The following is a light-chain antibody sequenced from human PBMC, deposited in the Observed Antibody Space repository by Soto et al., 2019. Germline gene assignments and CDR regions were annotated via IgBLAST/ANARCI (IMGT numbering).Light chain of an antibody. CDR2: AAS. CDR1: RGISSY. J-gene: IGKJ1*01. Sequence: IQLTQSPSSLSASVGDRVTITCQASRGISSYLAWYQQKPGKAPNLLIYAASSLQSGVPSRFSGSGSGTDFTLTINSLQPEDIATYYCQQTNSFPRTFGQGTKVDNK. CDR3: QQTNSFPRT. V-gene: IGKV1-12*01.